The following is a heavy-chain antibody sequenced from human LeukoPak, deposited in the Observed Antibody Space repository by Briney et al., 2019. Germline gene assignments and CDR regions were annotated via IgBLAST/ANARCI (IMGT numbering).Heavy chain of an antibody. CDR3: ARAAYDSNWFDP. CDR1: GYIFTGYY. CDR2: INPNGGGT. D-gene: IGHD2-21*01. J-gene: IGHJ5*02. Sequence: ASVKVSCKASGYIFTGYYMHWVRQAPGQGLEWMGWINPNGGGTNYAQKFQGRVTMTRDTSISTAYMELSRLRSDDTAVYYCARAAYDSNWFDPWGQGTLVTVSS. V-gene: IGHV1-2*02.